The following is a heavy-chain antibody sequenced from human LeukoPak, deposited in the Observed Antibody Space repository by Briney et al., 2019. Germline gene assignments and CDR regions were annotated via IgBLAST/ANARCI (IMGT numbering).Heavy chain of an antibody. CDR3: ARVGYSSSIDY. V-gene: IGHV4-59*01. D-gene: IGHD6-6*01. CDR2: IYDSGST. Sequence: SETLSLTCTVSGGSISSYFWSWIRQPPGQGLEWIGYIYDSGSTNYNPSLKSRVTISVDTSRNQFSLKLNSVTAADTAVYYCARVGYSSSIDYWGQGTLVTVSS. CDR1: GGSISSYF. J-gene: IGHJ4*02.